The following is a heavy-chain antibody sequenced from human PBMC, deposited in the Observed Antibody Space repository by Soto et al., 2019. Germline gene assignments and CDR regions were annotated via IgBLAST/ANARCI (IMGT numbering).Heavy chain of an antibody. CDR1: GGSFSGYY. D-gene: IGHD2-15*01. CDR2: INHSGST. CDR3: ATHRGYSYKSWFDP. V-gene: IGHV4-34*01. Sequence: SETLSLTCAVYGGSFSGYYWSWIRQPPGKGLEWIGEINHSGSTNYNPSLKSRVTISVDTSKNQFSLKLSSVTAADTAVYYCATHRGYSYKSWFDPWGQGTLVTVSS. J-gene: IGHJ5*02.